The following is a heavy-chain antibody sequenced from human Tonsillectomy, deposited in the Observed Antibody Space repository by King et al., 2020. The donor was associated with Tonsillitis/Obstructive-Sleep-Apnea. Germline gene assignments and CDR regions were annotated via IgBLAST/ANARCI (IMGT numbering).Heavy chain of an antibody. V-gene: IGHV3-30*18. Sequence: VQLVESGGGVVQPGRSLRLSCAASGFTFSSYGMHWVRQAPGKGLEWVAVISYDGNNKYYADSVKGRFTISRDNSKNTLYLQMNNLRAEDTAVYFCAKDATTPHSHSGRDVWGPGTTVTVSS. J-gene: IGHJ6*02. CDR3: AKDATTPHSHSGRDV. CDR2: ISYDGNNK. D-gene: IGHD5-12*01. CDR1: GFTFSSYG.